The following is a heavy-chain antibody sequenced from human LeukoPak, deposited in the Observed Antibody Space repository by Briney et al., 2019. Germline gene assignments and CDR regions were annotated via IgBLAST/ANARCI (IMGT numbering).Heavy chain of an antibody. Sequence: GRSLRLSCAASGFTFDDHAMHWVRQAPGKGLEWVSGISWNSGSIGYADSVKGRFTISRDNAKNSLYLQMNSLRAEDMALYYCAKDVVAASTGFFDYWGQGTLVTVSS. CDR1: GFTFDDHA. D-gene: IGHD1-14*01. CDR3: AKDVVAASTGFFDY. V-gene: IGHV3-9*03. J-gene: IGHJ4*02. CDR2: ISWNSGSI.